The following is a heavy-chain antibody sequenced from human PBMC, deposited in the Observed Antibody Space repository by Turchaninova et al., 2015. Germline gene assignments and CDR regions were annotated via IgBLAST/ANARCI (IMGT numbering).Heavy chain of an antibody. Sequence: PGRSLRLSCTASGFTFGDYAMSWVRQAPGKGLEWVGFIRSKAYGGTTEYAASVKGRFTISRDDSKSIAYLQMKSLKTEDTAVYYCTKGYDYGLTLYYYYYYMDVWGKGTTVTVSS. CDR3: TKGYDYGLTLYYYYYYMDV. CDR2: IRSKAYGGTT. CDR1: GFTFGDYA. V-gene: IGHV3-49*04. J-gene: IGHJ6*03. D-gene: IGHD4-17*01.